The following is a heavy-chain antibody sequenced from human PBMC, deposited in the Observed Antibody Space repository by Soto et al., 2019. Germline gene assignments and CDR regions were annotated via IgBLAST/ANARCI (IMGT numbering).Heavy chain of an antibody. V-gene: IGHV3-74*01. CDR3: AREIYSGSYFDY. J-gene: IGHJ4*02. CDR2: INSDGSTT. CDR1: GFTFSTYW. Sequence: GGSLRLSCAASGFTFSTYWMHWVRQAPGKGLVWVSRINSDGSTTTYADSVKGRFTISRDNAENTLYLQMNSLRAEDTAVYYCAREIYSGSYFDYWGQGTLVTVSS. D-gene: IGHD3-10*01.